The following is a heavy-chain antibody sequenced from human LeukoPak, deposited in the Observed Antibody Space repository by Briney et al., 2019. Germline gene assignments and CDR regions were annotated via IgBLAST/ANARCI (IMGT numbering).Heavy chain of an antibody. D-gene: IGHD2-21*01. V-gene: IGHV4-31*03. Sequence: SETLSLTCTVSDGSISGDNYYWSWIRQLPGKGLEWIGYIYNGGTTYYNPSLKSRVIISVDTSKNQFSLKLKSVTAADTAMYYCARGARFFAYYDYWGRGTLVTVSS. CDR1: DGSISGDNYY. CDR2: IYNGGTT. CDR3: ARGARFFAYYDY. J-gene: IGHJ4*02.